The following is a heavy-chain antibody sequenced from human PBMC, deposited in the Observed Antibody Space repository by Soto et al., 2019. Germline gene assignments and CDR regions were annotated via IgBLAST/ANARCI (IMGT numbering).Heavy chain of an antibody. D-gene: IGHD5-12*01. CDR1: GFSFGAYS. J-gene: IGHJ4*02. CDR2: ITGNSGSM. CDR3: VRESFIVGTIWHFDY. Sequence: GGSLRLSCAASGFSFGAYSMNSLRQAPGKGLEWVSAITGNSGSMYYADSVMGRFTISRDNAKNSLYLQMNTLRAEDTAVYYCVRESFIVGTIWHFDYWGPGTLVTFSS. V-gene: IGHV3-48*04.